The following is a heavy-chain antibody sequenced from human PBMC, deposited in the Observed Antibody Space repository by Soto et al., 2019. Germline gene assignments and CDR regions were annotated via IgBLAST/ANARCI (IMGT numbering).Heavy chain of an antibody. J-gene: IGHJ6*03. V-gene: IGHV4-31*03. D-gene: IGHD4-4*01. CDR2: IYYSGST. CDR1: GGSISSGGYY. CDR3: ARVAALVKPTSQYSNYVVADYYYYYMDV. Sequence: QVQLQESGPGLVKPSQTLSLTCTVSGGSISSGGYYWSWIRQHPGKGLEWIGYIYYSGSTYYNPSLKSRVTISVDTSKNQFSLKLSSVTAADTAVYYCARVAALVKPTSQYSNYVVADYYYYYMDVWGKGTTVTVSS.